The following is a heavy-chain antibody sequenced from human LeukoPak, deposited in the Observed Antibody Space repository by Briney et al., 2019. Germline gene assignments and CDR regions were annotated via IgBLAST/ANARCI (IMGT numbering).Heavy chain of an antibody. CDR3: ARSGRGTYYYFDL. CDR2: ISGYNGNT. CDR1: SYSFNRYG. J-gene: IGHJ4*02. D-gene: IGHD5-12*01. Sequence: ASEKVSCKASSYSFNRYGISWVRQAPGQGLEWIGWISGYNGNTNYAQKFLGRVSMTADTSTSTAYMELRSLTSDDTAVYYCARSGRGTYYYFDLWGQGTLVTVSS. V-gene: IGHV1-18*01.